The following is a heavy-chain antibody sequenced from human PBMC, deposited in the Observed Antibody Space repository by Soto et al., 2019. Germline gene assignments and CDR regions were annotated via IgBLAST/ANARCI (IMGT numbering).Heavy chain of an antibody. CDR2: IYYSGST. CDR1: GGSISSYY. D-gene: IGHD3-16*01. V-gene: IGHV4-59*01. CDR3: ASLKGDYYYYYYMDV. Sequence: SETLSLTCTVSGGSISSYYWSWIRQPPGKGLEWIGYIYYSGSTNYNPSLKSRVTISVDTSKNQFSLKLSSVTAADTAVYYCASLKGDYYYYYYMDVWGKGTTVTVSS. J-gene: IGHJ6*03.